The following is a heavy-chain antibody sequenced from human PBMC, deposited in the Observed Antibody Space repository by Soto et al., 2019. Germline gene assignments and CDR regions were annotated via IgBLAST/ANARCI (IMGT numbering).Heavy chain of an antibody. V-gene: IGHV4-59*01. CDR1: ADSFGTFY. CDR2: IYSSGLT. D-gene: IGHD5-18*01. J-gene: IGHJ4*02. CDR3: ARWSDGYTFFFDS. Sequence: QVQLQESGPGLVRPSETLSLTCTVSADSFGTFYWSWIRQSPGRGLEWIGYIYSSGLTKYNPSFESRVTMSLDTSKKQISLNLNSVTAADTAVYYCARWSDGYTFFFDSWGQGTLVTVSS.